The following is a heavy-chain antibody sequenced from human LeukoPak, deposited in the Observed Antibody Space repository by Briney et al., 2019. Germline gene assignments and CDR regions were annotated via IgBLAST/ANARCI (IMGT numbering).Heavy chain of an antibody. J-gene: IGHJ4*02. Sequence: GGSLRLSCAASGFTFDDYAMHWVRQAPGKGLEWVSGISWNSGTIGYADSVKGRFTISRDNAKNSLYLQMNSLRAEDTALYYCAKYGYFGSGTYWRGYFDYWGLGNLVTVSS. CDR2: ISWNSGTI. CDR1: GFTFDDYA. D-gene: IGHD3-10*01. V-gene: IGHV3-9*01. CDR3: AKYGYFGSGTYWRGYFDY.